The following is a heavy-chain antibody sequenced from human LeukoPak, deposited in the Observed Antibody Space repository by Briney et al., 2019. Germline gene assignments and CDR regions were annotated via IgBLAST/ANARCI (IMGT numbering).Heavy chain of an antibody. D-gene: IGHD5-24*01. J-gene: IGHJ4*02. V-gene: IGHV4-59*01. Sequence: SSETLSLTCAAYGGSFSGYYWSWIRQPAGKGLEWIGYIHYSGITNYNPSLKSRVTLSLDTSKNQFSLKLSSVTAADTAVYYCARGDGYSRTWGQGALVTVSS. CDR2: IHYSGIT. CDR3: ARGDGYSRT. CDR1: GGSFSGYY.